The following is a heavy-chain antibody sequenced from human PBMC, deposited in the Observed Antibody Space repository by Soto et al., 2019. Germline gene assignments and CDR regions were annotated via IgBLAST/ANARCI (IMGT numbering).Heavy chain of an antibody. CDR3: ATDGTTGTTHCFDP. V-gene: IGHV1-24*01. D-gene: IGHD1-1*01. J-gene: IGHJ5*02. CDR1: GYTLTELS. Sequence: GASVKVSCKVSGYTLTELSMHWVRQSPGKGLEWMGGFDPEDGETIYAQKFQGRVTMTEDTSTDTAYMELSSLRSEDTAVYYCATDGTTGTTHCFDPWGQGTLVTVSS. CDR2: FDPEDGET.